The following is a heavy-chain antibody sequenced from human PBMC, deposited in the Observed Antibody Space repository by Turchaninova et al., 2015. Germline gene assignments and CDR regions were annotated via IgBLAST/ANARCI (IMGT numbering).Heavy chain of an antibody. V-gene: IGHV4-39*07. Sequence: QLQLQESGPGLVKPSETLSLTCTVSGVSISSSSYSWGWIRQPPGKGLELIGTIYYSGSTYYNSSLKSRVNMSVDTSKSQFSLKLSAVTAADTAVYYCVRDVSSGWVDYWGLGTLVTVSS. CDR3: VRDVSSGWVDY. CDR1: GVSISSSSYS. CDR2: IYYSGST. D-gene: IGHD6-19*01. J-gene: IGHJ4*02.